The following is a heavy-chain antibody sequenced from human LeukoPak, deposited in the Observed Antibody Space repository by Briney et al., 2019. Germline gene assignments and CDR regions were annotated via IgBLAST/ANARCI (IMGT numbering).Heavy chain of an antibody. D-gene: IGHD3-22*01. V-gene: IGHV3-21*04. CDR2: ISSSSSYI. CDR1: GFTFSSYS. Sequence: GGSLRLSCAASGFTFSSYSMNWVRQAPGKGLEWVSSISSSSSYIYYADSVKGRFTISRDNAKNSLYLQMNSLRAEDTAVYYCAKPPYDSRTYYFDYWGQGTLVTVSS. CDR3: AKPPYDSRTYYFDY. J-gene: IGHJ4*02.